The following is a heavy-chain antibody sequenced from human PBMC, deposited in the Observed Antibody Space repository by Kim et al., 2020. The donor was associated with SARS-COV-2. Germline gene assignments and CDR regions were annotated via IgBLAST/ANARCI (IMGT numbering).Heavy chain of an antibody. J-gene: IGHJ4*02. CDR1: GYTFTTYN. CDR2: INSGKGNT. V-gene: IGHV1-3*04. Sequence: ASVKVSCKSSGYTFTTYNIQWVRQAPGQEPEWMGWINSGKGNTKYSQKLQGRVSISRDTSARTAYMELSSLGSEDTAVYYCLTGGGSAWGQGTLVTASS. CDR3: LTGGGSA. D-gene: IGHD6-25*01.